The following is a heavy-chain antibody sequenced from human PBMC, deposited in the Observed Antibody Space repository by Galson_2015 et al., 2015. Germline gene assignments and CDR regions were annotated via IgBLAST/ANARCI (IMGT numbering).Heavy chain of an antibody. V-gene: IGHV3-23*01. Sequence: SLRLSCAASGFTFSSYAMSWVRQAPGKGLEWVSAISGSGGSTYYADSVKGRFTISRDNSKSTLYLQMNSLRAEDTAVYYCAKDQILATYYYDSSGHPYYFDYWGQGTLVTVSS. J-gene: IGHJ4*02. CDR2: ISGSGGST. D-gene: IGHD3-22*01. CDR1: GFTFSSYA. CDR3: AKDQILATYYYDSSGHPYYFDY.